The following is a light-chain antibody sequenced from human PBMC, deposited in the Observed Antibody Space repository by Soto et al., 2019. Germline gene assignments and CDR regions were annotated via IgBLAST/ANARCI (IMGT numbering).Light chain of an antibody. V-gene: IGKV1-5*03. CDR2: KAS. Sequence: IQMTQSPSTLSASVGDRVTITCRASQTISSWLAWYQQKPGKAPKLLIYKASSLESGVPSRFSGSASGTEFTLTISSLQPDDFATYYCQQYNSYPWTFGQGTKVEIK. CDR1: QTISSW. CDR3: QQYNSYPWT. J-gene: IGKJ1*01.